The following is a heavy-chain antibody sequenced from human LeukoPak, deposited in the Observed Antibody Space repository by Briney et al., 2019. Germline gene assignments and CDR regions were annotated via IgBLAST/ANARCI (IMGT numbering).Heavy chain of an antibody. Sequence: GGPLRLSCAASGFTFSSYAMTWVRQAPGKGLEWVSTISGSGGSTHHADSVKGRFTISRDNSKNTLYLQMNSLRAKDTAVYFCAKPYSGSYKGYFDYWGQGTLVTVSS. CDR3: AKPYSGSYKGYFDY. J-gene: IGHJ4*02. D-gene: IGHD1-26*01. V-gene: IGHV3-23*01. CDR1: GFTFSSYA. CDR2: ISGSGGST.